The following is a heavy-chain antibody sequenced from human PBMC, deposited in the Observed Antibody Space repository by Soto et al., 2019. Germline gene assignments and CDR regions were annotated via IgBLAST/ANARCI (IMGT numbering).Heavy chain of an antibody. CDR3: ANLRVASAGRPPNWFDP. V-gene: IGHV1-69*02. CDR1: GGTFSSYT. Sequence: SVKVSCKASGGTFSSYTISWVRQAPGQGLEWMGRIIPILGIANYAQKFQGRVTITADNSKDTLYLQMNSLRAEDTAVYYCANLRVASAGRPPNWFDPWGQGTLVTVSS. J-gene: IGHJ5*02. D-gene: IGHD6-13*01. CDR2: IIPILGIA.